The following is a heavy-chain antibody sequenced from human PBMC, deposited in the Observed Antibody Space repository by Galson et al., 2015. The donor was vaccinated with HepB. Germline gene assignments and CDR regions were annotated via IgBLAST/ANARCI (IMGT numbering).Heavy chain of an antibody. CDR2: ISGSGGST. V-gene: IGHV3-23*01. J-gene: IGHJ4*02. D-gene: IGHD5-12*01. Sequence: SLRLSCAASGFTFSSYAMSWVRQAPGKGLEWVSAISGSGGSTYYADSVKGRFTISRDNSKNTLYLQMNSLRAEDTAVYYCAKNVWLQYYFDYWGQGTLVTVSS. CDR1: GFTFSSYA. CDR3: AKNVWLQYYFDY.